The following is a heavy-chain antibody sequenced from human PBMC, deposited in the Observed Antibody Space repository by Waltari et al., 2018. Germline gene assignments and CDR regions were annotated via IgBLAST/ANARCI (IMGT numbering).Heavy chain of an antibody. D-gene: IGHD4-17*01. V-gene: IGHV3-23*01. Sequence: EVQLLESGGGLVQPGGSLRLSCAASGFPFSSYAMSWVRQAPGKGLEWVSAISGSGGSTYYADSVKGRFTISRDNSKNTLYLQMNSLRAEDTAVYYCAKDLSVTTGYYYYGMDVWGQGTTVTVSS. CDR3: AKDLSVTTGYYYYGMDV. CDR2: ISGSGGST. CDR1: GFPFSSYA. J-gene: IGHJ6*02.